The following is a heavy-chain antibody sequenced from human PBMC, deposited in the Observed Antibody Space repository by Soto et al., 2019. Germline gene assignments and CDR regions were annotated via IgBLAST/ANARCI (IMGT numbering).Heavy chain of an antibody. V-gene: IGHV1-69*13. Sequence: SVKVSCKASGGTFSSYAISWVRQAPGQGLEWMGGIIPILGTANYAQKFQGRVTITADESTSTAYMELSSLRSEDTAVYYCAGKRITMVRRVIITSGDHADAFDIWGQGTMVTVSS. J-gene: IGHJ3*02. D-gene: IGHD3-10*01. CDR1: GGTFSSYA. CDR2: IIPILGTA. CDR3: AGKRITMVRRVIITSGDHADAFDI.